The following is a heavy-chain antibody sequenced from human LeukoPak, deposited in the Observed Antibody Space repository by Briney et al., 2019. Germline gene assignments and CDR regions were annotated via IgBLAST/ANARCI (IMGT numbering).Heavy chain of an antibody. J-gene: IGHJ4*02. CDR1: GFTFSSYE. CDR3: ARLEQHNFDY. Sequence: GGSLRLSCAASGFTFSSYEMNWVRQAPGKGLEWVSYISSSGSTIYYADSVKGRFTISRDNAKNSLYLQMNSLRAEDTAVYYCARLEQHNFDYWGQGTLVTVSS. V-gene: IGHV3-48*03. D-gene: IGHD6-13*01. CDR2: ISSSGSTI.